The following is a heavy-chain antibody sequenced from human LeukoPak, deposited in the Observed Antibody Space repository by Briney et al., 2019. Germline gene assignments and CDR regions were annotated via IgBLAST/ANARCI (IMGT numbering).Heavy chain of an antibody. CDR2: IYTSGST. Sequence: SETLSLTCTVSGGSISSYYWSWIRQPAGKGLEWIGRIYTSGSTNYNPSLKSRVTMSVDTSKNQFSLKLSSVTSADTAVYYCSTGAHCRSSSCYFRSDYMDVWGKGTTVTVSS. CDR3: STGAHCRSSSCYFRSDYMDV. V-gene: IGHV4-4*07. D-gene: IGHD2-2*01. CDR1: GGSISSYY. J-gene: IGHJ6*03.